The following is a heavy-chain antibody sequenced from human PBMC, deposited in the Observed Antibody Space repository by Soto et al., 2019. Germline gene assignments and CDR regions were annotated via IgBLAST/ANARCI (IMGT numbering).Heavy chain of an antibody. CDR3: ARDLVCAGNSEASDV. Sequence: QLVQSGAAVKEPGESLKIACKGSGFSFTTYWIAWVRQMPGKGLEWMGIIYPGDSNTTYSPSFQGQVTISADKSISTSYLQWSSLKASDTAMYYCARDLVCAGNSEASDVWDQVTMVTVSS. V-gene: IGHV5-51*03. J-gene: IGHJ3*01. CDR2: IYPGDSNT. D-gene: IGHD6-13*01. CDR1: GFSFTTYW.